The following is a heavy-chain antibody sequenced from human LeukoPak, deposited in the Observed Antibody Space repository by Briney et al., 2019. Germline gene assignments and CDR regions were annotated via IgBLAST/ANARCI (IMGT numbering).Heavy chain of an antibody. CDR3: ARDNYYDSSGYSPFDY. V-gene: IGHV4-59*01. J-gene: IGHJ4*02. CDR1: GGSISSYY. CDR2: IYYSGST. D-gene: IGHD3-22*01. Sequence: SETLSLTCTVSGGSISSYYWSWIRQPPGKGLEWIGHIYYSGSTNYNPSLKSRVTISVDTSKNQFSLKLSSVTAADTAVYYCARDNYYDSSGYSPFDYWGQGTLVTVSS.